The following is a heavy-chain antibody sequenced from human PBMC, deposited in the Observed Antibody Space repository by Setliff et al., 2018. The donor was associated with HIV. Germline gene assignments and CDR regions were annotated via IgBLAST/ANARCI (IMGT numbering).Heavy chain of an antibody. D-gene: IGHD6-13*01. CDR2: IKQDGSDK. J-gene: IGHJ4*02. CDR1: GFAFSGHQ. V-gene: IGHV3-7*01. Sequence: LRLSCAASGFAFSGHQMSWVRQAPGKGLEWVAKIKQDGSDKYYIESVKGRFTIFRDNAKNSVFLQMNSLRAEDTGVYYCATQTGFYNSHWYDYWGQGTMVTVSS. CDR3: ATQTGFYNSHWYDY.